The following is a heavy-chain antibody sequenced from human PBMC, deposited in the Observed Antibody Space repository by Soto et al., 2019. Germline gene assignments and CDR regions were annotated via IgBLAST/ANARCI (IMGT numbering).Heavy chain of an antibody. V-gene: IGHV1-69*01. Sequence: QVQLVQSGAEVKKPGSSVKVSCKASGGTFSSYAISWVRQAPGQGLEWMGGIIPLFGTANYAQKFQGRVTIAADESTSTAYMELSSLRSEDTAVYYCARGCSGGSCHTNNWFDPWGQGTLVTVSS. D-gene: IGHD2-15*01. CDR1: GGTFSSYA. CDR2: IIPLFGTA. CDR3: ARGCSGGSCHTNNWFDP. J-gene: IGHJ5*02.